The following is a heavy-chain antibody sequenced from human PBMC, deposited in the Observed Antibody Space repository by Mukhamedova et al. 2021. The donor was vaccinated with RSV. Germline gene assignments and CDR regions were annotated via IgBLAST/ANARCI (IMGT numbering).Heavy chain of an antibody. CDR3: VKDSAYYFDSSGYHYGYYYYGMDV. Sequence: EYVSAISSDAGGTYYADSARGRFTVSRDNSKNTLYLQMTNLRAEDMAVYYCVKDSAYYFDSSGYHYGYYYYGMDVWGQGTTVTVS. D-gene: IGHD3-22*01. CDR2: ISSDAGGT. J-gene: IGHJ6*02. V-gene: IGHV3-64D*08.